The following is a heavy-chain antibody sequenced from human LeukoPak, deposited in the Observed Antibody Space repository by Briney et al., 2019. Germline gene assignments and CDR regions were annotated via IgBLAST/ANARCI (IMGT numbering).Heavy chain of an antibody. CDR3: ARSCSSTSCKLVGTDNWFDP. J-gene: IGHJ5*02. V-gene: IGHV3-9*01. CDR1: GFTFDDYA. CDR2: ISWNSGSI. D-gene: IGHD2-2*01. Sequence: PGGSLRLSCAASGFTFDDYAMHWVRQAPGKGLEWVSGISWNSGSIGYADSVKGRFTISRDNAKNSLYLQMNSLRAEDTALYYCARSCSSTSCKLVGTDNWFDPWGQGTLVTVSS.